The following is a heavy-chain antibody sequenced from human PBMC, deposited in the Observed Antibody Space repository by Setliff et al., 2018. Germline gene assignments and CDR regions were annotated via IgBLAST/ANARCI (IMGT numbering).Heavy chain of an antibody. CDR2: ITPFNGNT. CDR1: GYTFTYRY. V-gene: IGHV1-45*02. D-gene: IGHD3-22*01. CDR3: ARANYYDSSGHSVYGMDV. J-gene: IGHJ6*02. Sequence: GASVKVSCKASGYTFTYRYLHWVRQAPGQALEWMGWITPFNGNTNYAQKFQGRVTITADKSTSTAYMELSSLRSEDTAVYYCARANYYDSSGHSVYGMDVWGQGTTVTVSS.